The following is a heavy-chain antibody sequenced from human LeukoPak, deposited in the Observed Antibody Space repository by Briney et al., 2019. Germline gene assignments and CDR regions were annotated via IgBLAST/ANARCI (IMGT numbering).Heavy chain of an antibody. CDR1: GFTFSSYA. J-gene: IGHJ4*02. CDR2: ISSSSSYI. Sequence: GGSLRLSCAASGFTFSSYAMSWVRQAPGKGLEWVSSISSSSSYIYYADSVKGRFTISRDNAKNSLYLQMNSLRAEDTAVYYCARDGNTMVRGAKFDYWGQGTLVTVSS. D-gene: IGHD3-10*01. CDR3: ARDGNTMVRGAKFDY. V-gene: IGHV3-21*01.